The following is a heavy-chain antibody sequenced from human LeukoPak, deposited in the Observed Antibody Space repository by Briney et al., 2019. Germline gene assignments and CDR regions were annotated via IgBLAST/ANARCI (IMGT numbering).Heavy chain of an antibody. J-gene: IGHJ3*02. V-gene: IGHV4-59*08. CDR1: GGSMSSYY. CDR2: VYYSGST. Sequence: SETLSLTCTVSGGSMSSYYWSWIRQPPGKGLEWIGYVYYSGSTNYNPSLKSRVTISVDTSKNQFSLKLSSVTAADTAVYYCARSYGSGSKLPSDDAFDIWGQGTMVTVSS. CDR3: ARSYGSGSKLPSDDAFDI. D-gene: IGHD3-10*01.